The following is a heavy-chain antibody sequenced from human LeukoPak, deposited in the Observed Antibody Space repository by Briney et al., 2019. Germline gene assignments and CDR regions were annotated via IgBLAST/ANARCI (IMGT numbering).Heavy chain of an antibody. CDR3: ARGLRRYYYYYYMDV. V-gene: IGHV1-8*03. CDR1: GYTFTSYD. CDR2: MNPNSGNT. J-gene: IGHJ6*03. Sequence: GASVTVSCKASGYTFTSYDINWVRQAPGQGLEWMGWMNPNSGNTGYAQKFQGRVTITRNTSISTAYMELSSLRSEDTAVYYCARGLRRYYYYYYMDVWGKGTTVTVSS.